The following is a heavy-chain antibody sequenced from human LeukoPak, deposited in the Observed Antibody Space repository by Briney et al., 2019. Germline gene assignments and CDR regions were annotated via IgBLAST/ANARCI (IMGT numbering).Heavy chain of an antibody. Sequence: GGSLRLSCAASGFTFSSYGMHWVRQAPGEGLEWVAFIRYDGSNKYYADSVKGRFTISRDNSKNTLYLQMNSLRAEDTAVYYCAKELPAYYDFWSGYSLDYWGQGTLVTVSA. CDR3: AKELPAYYDFWSGYSLDY. CDR2: IRYDGSNK. D-gene: IGHD3-3*01. J-gene: IGHJ4*02. CDR1: GFTFSSYG. V-gene: IGHV3-30*02.